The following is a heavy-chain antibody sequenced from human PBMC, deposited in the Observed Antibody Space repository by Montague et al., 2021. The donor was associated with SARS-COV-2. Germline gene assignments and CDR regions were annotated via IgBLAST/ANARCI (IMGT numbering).Heavy chain of an antibody. CDR3: ARQGNSGNLIDY. CDR1: GDSISSGSHY. D-gene: IGHD3-10*01. J-gene: IGHJ4*02. V-gene: IGHV4-39*01. Sequence: SETLSLTCTVSGDSISSGSHYWGWVRQSPGKGLEWIAVIYYSGSPYYTPSLKSRVTISVDTSRNQISLKLNSVTAADTAIYYCARQGNSGNLIDYWGQGTLVTVSS. CDR2: IYYSGSP.